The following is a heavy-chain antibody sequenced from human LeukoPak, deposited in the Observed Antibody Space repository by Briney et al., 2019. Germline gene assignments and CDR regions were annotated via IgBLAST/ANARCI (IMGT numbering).Heavy chain of an antibody. CDR1: DDSINNDRYF. CDR3: AREGGLQHHFDY. CDR2: INYSGRT. V-gene: IGHV4-39*07. J-gene: IGHJ4*02. D-gene: IGHD4-11*01. Sequence: SETLSLTCSISDDSINNDRYFWAWIRQPPGKGLEWIASINYSGRTYYNPSLNSRLIISVDTAKRQFSLKLTSVTAADTAVYYCAREGGLQHHFDYWGQGTLVTVSS.